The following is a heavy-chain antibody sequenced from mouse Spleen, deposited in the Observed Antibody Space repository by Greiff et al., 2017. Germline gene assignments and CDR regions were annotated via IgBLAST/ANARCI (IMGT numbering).Heavy chain of an antibody. CDR2: INPNNGGT. CDR1: GYTFTDYY. D-gene: IGHD4-1*01. CDR3: GLGRWYFDV. J-gene: IGHJ1*01. Sequence: VQLQQSGPELVKPGASVKISCKASGYTFTDYYMNWVKQSHGKSLEWIGDINPNNGGTSYNQKFKGKATLTVDKSSSTAYMELRSLTSEDSAVYYCGLGRWYFDVWGAGTTVTVSS. V-gene: IGHV1-26*01.